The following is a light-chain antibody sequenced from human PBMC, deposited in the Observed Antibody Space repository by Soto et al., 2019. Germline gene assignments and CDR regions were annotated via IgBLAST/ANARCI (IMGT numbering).Light chain of an antibody. Sequence: EIVLTQSPATLSLSPGERATLSCRASQSVSSYLAWYQQKPGQAPRLLIYDASNRATGIPARFSGSGSGTDFTLTISSLESEDFAVYYCQQRSNWPPINFGQGTRLEIK. CDR1: QSVSSY. CDR3: QQRSNWPPIN. CDR2: DAS. V-gene: IGKV3-11*01. J-gene: IGKJ5*01.